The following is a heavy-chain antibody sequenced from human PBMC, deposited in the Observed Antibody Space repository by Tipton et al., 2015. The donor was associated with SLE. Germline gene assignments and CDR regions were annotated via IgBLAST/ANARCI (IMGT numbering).Heavy chain of an antibody. CDR2: INLDGSGRGGS. D-gene: IGHD1-26*01. CDR3: ARGGVHHDCDI. V-gene: IGHV3-74*01. Sequence: SLRLSCVASGFTFSSHWMHWVRHAPGQGMVWVSRINLDGSGRGGSIYADSVQGRFTVSRDNARNTLFLQMNTLRTEDTAVYYCARGGVHHDCDIWGQGTMVTVSS. CDR1: GFTFSSHW. J-gene: IGHJ3*02.